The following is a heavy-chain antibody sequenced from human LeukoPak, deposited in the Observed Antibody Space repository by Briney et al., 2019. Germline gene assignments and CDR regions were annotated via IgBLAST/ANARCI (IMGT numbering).Heavy chain of an antibody. J-gene: IGHJ4*02. CDR3: ARGPLAQYQLLSYFDY. V-gene: IGHV4-34*01. D-gene: IGHD2-2*01. Sequence: SETLSLTCAVYGGSSSGYYWSWIRQPPGKGLDWIGEINHSGITNYNPSLKSRVTISVDTSKNQFSLKLSSVTAADTAVYYCARGPLAQYQLLSYFDYWGQGTLVTVSS. CDR2: INHSGIT. CDR1: GGSSSGYY.